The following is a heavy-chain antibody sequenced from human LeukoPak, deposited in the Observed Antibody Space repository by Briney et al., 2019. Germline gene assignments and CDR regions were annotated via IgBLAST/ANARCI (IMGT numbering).Heavy chain of an antibody. CDR2: INSDGSST. V-gene: IGHV3-74*01. Sequence: GGSLRLSCAASGFTFSIYWEHWVRHAPGKGLVWVSSINSDGSSTSYADSVKGRFTISRDNAKNTLYLQMNTLRAEDTAVYYCASLDYWGQGTPVTVSS. J-gene: IGHJ4*02. CDR1: GFTFSIYW. CDR3: ASLDY.